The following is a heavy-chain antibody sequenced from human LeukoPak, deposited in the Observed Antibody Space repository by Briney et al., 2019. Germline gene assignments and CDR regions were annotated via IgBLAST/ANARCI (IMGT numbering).Heavy chain of an antibody. Sequence: GGSLRLSCAASGFTFSSYAMSWVRQAPGKWLEWVSTISGSGGSTYYADSVKGRFTISRDNSKNTLYLQMNSLRAEDTAVYYCAKRKGKQNTGTYNDYWGQGTLVTVSS. CDR3: AKRKGKQNTGTYNDY. CDR2: ISGSGGST. V-gene: IGHV3-23*01. CDR1: GFTFSSYA. D-gene: IGHD1-14*01. J-gene: IGHJ4*02.